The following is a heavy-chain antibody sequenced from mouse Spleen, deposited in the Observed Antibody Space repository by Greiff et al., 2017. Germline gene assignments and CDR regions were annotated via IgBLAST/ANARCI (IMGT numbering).Heavy chain of an antibody. CDR1: GYSITSGYY. D-gene: IGHD4-1*01. Sequence: EVKLMESGPGLVKPSQSLSLTCSVTGYSITSGYYWNWIRQFPGNKLEWMGYISYDGSNNYNPSLKNRISITRDTSKNQFFLKLNSVTTEDTATYYCAPLTGSGYWGQGTTLTVSS. CDR3: APLTGSGY. V-gene: IGHV3-6*01. J-gene: IGHJ2*01. CDR2: ISYDGSN.